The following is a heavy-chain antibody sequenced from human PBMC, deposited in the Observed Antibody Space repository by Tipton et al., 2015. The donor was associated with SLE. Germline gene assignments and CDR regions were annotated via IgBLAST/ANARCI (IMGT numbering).Heavy chain of an antibody. CDR2: INHSGST. Sequence: TLSLTCAVYGGSFSGYYWSWIRQPPGKGLEWIGEINHSGSTNYNPSLKSRVTISVDTSKNQFSLKLSSVTAADTAVYYCARGSGYSITRRNYYYGMDVWGQGTTVTVSS. D-gene: IGHD1-20*01. CDR1: GGSFSGYY. J-gene: IGHJ6*02. CDR3: ARGSGYSITRRNYYYGMDV. V-gene: IGHV4-34*01.